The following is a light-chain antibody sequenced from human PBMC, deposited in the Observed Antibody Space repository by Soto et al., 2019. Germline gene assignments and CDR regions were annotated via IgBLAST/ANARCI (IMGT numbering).Light chain of an antibody. V-gene: IGKV3-11*01. CDR3: QQRSNWPPIT. J-gene: IGKJ5*01. CDR2: DAS. CDR1: QSVSRY. Sequence: QSPATLSLFPGESATLSCRASQSVSRYLAWYQQKPGQAPRLLIYDASNRATGIPARFSGSGSGTDFTLTISSLEPEDFAVYYCQQRSNWPPITFGQGSRLEI.